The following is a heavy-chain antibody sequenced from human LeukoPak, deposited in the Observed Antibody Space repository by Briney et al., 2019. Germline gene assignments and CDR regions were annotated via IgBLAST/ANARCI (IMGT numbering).Heavy chain of an antibody. CDR2: IYYSGST. CDR3: ARVGIAAALYYFGY. Sequence: NSSETLSLTCTVSGGSISSYYWSWIRQPPGKGLEWIGYIYYSGSTNYNPSLKSRVTISVDTSKNQFSLKLSSVTAADTAVYYCARVGIAAALYYFGYWGQGTLVTVSS. V-gene: IGHV4-59*01. J-gene: IGHJ4*02. CDR1: GGSISSYY. D-gene: IGHD6-13*01.